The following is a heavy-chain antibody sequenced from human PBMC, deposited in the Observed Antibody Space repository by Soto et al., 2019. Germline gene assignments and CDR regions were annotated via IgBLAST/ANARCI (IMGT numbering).Heavy chain of an antibody. Sequence: QVQLVQSGAEVKEPGASLKVSCKTSGYSFTGYYIHWVRQAPGQGLEWMGWISPDHSVTNLAQKFVGRVTMTRDTSNSTVYMELSGLTTDDTDFYFCARGHLVMVGTNPGLDSWGQGTQVIVSP. V-gene: IGHV1-2*02. D-gene: IGHD1-26*01. CDR1: GYSFTGYY. J-gene: IGHJ5*01. CDR2: ISPDHSVT. CDR3: ARGHLVMVGTNPGLDS.